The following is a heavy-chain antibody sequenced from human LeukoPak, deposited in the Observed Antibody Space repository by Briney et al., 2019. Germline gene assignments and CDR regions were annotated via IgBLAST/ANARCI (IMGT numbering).Heavy chain of an antibody. CDR1: GFTFSSYN. D-gene: IGHD6-13*01. CDR3: AKPLSRDIAATRAEYFQH. V-gene: IGHV3-30*02. CDR2: IRYDGSNK. Sequence: GGSLRLSCAASGFTFSSYNMNWVRQAPGKGLEWVAFIRYDGSNKYYADSVKGRFTISRDNSKNTLYLQMNSLRAEDTAVYYCAKPLSRDIAATRAEYFQHWGQGTLVTVSS. J-gene: IGHJ1*01.